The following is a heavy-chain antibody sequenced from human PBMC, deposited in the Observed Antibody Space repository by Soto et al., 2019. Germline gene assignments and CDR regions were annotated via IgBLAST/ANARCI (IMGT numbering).Heavy chain of an antibody. CDR2: IIPIFGTA. CDR3: ARRWLQFRGGWFDP. D-gene: IGHD5-12*01. CDR1: GGTFSSYA. J-gene: IGHJ5*02. V-gene: IGHV1-69*13. Sequence: SVKVSCKASGGTFSSYAISWVRQAPGQGLEWMGGIIPIFGTANYAQKFQGRVTITADESTSTAYMELSSLRSEDTAVYYCARRWLQFRGGWFDPWGQGTLVTVSS.